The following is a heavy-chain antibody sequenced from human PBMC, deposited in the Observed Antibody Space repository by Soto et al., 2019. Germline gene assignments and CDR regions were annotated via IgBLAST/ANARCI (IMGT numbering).Heavy chain of an antibody. J-gene: IGHJ4*02. CDR3: AKDLGSSGSYHGIYFDS. V-gene: IGHV3-23*01. Sequence: EVQLLESGGGLVQPGGSLRLSCAASGFTFSTYAMNWVRQAPGKGLEWVSTISGSGGSTYYADSVKGRFTISRDNSKNTLYLQTNSLRAEDTALYYCAKDLGSSGSYHGIYFDSCGQGTLVTVSS. D-gene: IGHD1-26*01. CDR2: ISGSGGST. CDR1: GFTFSTYA.